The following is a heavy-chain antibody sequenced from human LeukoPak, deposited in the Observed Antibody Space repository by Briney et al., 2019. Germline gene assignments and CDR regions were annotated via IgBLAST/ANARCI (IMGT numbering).Heavy chain of an antibody. CDR1: GFTFSSYS. Sequence: GGSLRLSCAASGFTFSSYSMNWVRQAPGKGLEWVSSISSSSSYIYYADPVKGRFTISRDNAKNSLYLQMNSLRAEDTAVYDCARDEYCSSTSCYTISGYYYYGMDVWGKGTTVTVSS. CDR2: ISSSSSYI. V-gene: IGHV3-21*01. J-gene: IGHJ6*04. CDR3: ARDEYCSSTSCYTISGYYYYGMDV. D-gene: IGHD2-2*02.